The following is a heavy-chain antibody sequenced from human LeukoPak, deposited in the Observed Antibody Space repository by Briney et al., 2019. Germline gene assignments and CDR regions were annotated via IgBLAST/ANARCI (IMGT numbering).Heavy chain of an antibody. V-gene: IGHV3-23*01. J-gene: IGHJ5*02. D-gene: IGHD4-17*01. CDR1: GFTFSSYA. CDR2: ISGSGNST. Sequence: GGSLRLSCAASGFTFSSYAMSWVRQAPGKGLEWVSGISGSGNSTYYADSVKGRFTISRDNSKNTLYLQMNSLRAEDTAVYYCAKNADYGDYRNWFDPWGRGTLVTVSS. CDR3: AKNADYGDYRNWFDP.